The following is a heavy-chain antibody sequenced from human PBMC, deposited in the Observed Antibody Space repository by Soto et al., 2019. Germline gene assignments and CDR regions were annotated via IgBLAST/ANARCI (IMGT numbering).Heavy chain of an antibody. CDR1: GGTFSSYA. Sequence: ASVKVSCKTSGGTFSSYAISWVRQAPGQGLEWMGGIVPIVDTSTYAQKFQGRVTITADESTSTAYMELSSLRAEDTAVYYCATTFYGSGTYYNSYPPLYWGQGTLVTVSS. V-gene: IGHV1-69*13. CDR3: ATTFYGSGTYYNSYPPLY. CDR2: IVPIVDTS. D-gene: IGHD3-10*01. J-gene: IGHJ4*02.